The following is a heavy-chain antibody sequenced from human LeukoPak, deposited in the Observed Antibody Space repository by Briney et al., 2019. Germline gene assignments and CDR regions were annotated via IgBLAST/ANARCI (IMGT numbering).Heavy chain of an antibody. J-gene: IGHJ6*03. V-gene: IGHV5-51*01. CDR2: IYPGDSDT. CDR3: ARDRGNQRGYYYYYMDV. Sequence: GESLKISCKGSGYSFTSYWIGWVRQMPGKGLEWMGIIYPGDSDTRYSPSFQGQVTISADKSISTAYLQWSSLRAEDTAVYYCARDRGNQRGYYYYYMDVWGKGTTVTVSS. D-gene: IGHD1-14*01. CDR1: GYSFTSYW.